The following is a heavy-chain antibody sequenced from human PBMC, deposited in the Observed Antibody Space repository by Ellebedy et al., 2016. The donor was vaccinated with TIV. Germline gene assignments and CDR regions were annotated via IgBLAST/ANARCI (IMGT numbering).Heavy chain of an antibody. CDR2: ISWDGGST. D-gene: IGHD1/OR15-1a*01. CDR3: AKDISGITGTRYYYYYGMDV. CDR1: GFTVSSNY. Sequence: GESLKISCAASGFTVSSNYMSWVRQAPGKGLEWVSLISWDGGSTYYADSVKGRFTISRDNSKNSLYLQMNSLRTEDTALYYCAKDISGITGTRYYYYYGMDVWGQGTTVTVSS. J-gene: IGHJ6*02. V-gene: IGHV3-43*01.